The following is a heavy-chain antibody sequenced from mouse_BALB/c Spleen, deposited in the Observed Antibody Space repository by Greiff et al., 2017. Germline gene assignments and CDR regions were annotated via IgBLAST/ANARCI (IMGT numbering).Heavy chain of an antibody. CDR1: GYSITSDYA. J-gene: IGHJ2*01. CDR3: ARWGTTGFDY. Sequence: EGKLMESGPGLVKPSQSLSLTCTVTGYSITSDYAWNWIRQFPGNKLEWMGYISYSGSTSYNPSLKSRISITRDTSKNQFFLQLNSVTTEDTATYYCARWGTTGFDYWGQGTTLTVSS. V-gene: IGHV3-2*02. D-gene: IGHD1-1*01. CDR2: ISYSGST.